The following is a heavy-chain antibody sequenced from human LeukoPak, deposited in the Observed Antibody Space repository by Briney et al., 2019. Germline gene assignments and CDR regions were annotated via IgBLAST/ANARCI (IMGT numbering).Heavy chain of an antibody. V-gene: IGHV3-9*01. Sequence: PGRSLRLSCAASGFTFDDYAMHWVRQAPGKGLEWVSGISWNSGSIGYADSVKGRFTISRDNAKSSLYLQMNSLRAEDTALYYCAKDRADSSSGDYYGMDVWGQGTTVTVSS. CDR1: GFTFDDYA. D-gene: IGHD6-6*01. CDR2: ISWNSGSI. CDR3: AKDRADSSSGDYYGMDV. J-gene: IGHJ6*02.